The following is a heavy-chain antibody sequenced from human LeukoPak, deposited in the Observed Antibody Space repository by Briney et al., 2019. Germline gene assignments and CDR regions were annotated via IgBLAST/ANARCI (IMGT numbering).Heavy chain of an antibody. CDR1: GGSFSGYY. D-gene: IGHD4-11*01. CDR3: ARDRADYPFDY. Sequence: SETLSLTCAVYGGSFSGYYWSWIRQPPGKGLEWIGEINHSGSTNYNPSLKSRVTILVDTSKNQFSLKLSSVTAADTAVYYCARDRADYPFDYWGQGTLVTVSS. J-gene: IGHJ4*02. V-gene: IGHV4-34*01. CDR2: INHSGST.